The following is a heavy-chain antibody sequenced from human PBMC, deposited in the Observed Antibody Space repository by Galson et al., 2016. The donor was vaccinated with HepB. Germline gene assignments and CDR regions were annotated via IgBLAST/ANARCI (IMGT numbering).Heavy chain of an antibody. Sequence: SLRLSCAASAFTFNTYTMNWVRQAPGKGLEWVSSISNSGTYMYYADSVRGRFTISRDNAKNSLYLQLNSLRAEDTAVYYCARNGRSNYGDYGRFDYWGQGTLVTVSS. D-gene: IGHD4-17*01. CDR1: AFTFNTYT. CDR3: ARNGRSNYGDYGRFDY. V-gene: IGHV3-21*01. CDR2: ISNSGTYM. J-gene: IGHJ4*02.